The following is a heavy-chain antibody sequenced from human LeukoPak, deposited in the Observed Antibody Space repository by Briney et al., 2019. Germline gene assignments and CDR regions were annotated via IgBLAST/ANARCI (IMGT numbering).Heavy chain of an antibody. V-gene: IGHV4-59*01. D-gene: IGHD4-17*01. Sequence: SETLSLTCTVSGGSISSYYWSWIRQPPGKGLEWIGYTYYSGSTNYNPSLKSRVTISVDTSKNQFSLKLSSVTAADTAVYYCARDSSYGDYFDYWGQGTLVTVSS. CDR3: ARDSSYGDYFDY. CDR1: GGSISSYY. J-gene: IGHJ4*02. CDR2: TYYSGST.